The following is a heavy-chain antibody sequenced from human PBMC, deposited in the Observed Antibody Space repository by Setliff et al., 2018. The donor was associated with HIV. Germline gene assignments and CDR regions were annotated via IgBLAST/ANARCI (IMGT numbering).Heavy chain of an antibody. Sequence: ASVKVSCKASGYTFTSYYMHWVRQAPGQGLEWMGIINPSGGSTSYAQKFQGRVTMTRDTSTSTVYMELSSLRSEDTAVYYCARNPRIAVAGTDYYYYMDVWGKGTMVTVSS. CDR1: GYTFTSYY. CDR2: INPSGGST. V-gene: IGHV1-46*01. D-gene: IGHD6-19*01. CDR3: ARNPRIAVAGTDYYYYMDV. J-gene: IGHJ6*03.